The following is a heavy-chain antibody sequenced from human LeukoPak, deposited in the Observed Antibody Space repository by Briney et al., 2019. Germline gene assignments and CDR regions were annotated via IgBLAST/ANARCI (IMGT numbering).Heavy chain of an antibody. CDR2: IYHSGST. Sequence: SRSLSLTWAVSAGSISSSNSWTWVRQPPGKGLEWIGEIYHSGSTNYNPSLKSRVTISVDKSQSQFSLNLSSVTAADTAVYCCAIKAELVSYFDYWGQGALVTLSS. CDR3: AIKAELVSYFDY. J-gene: IGHJ4*02. CDR1: AGSISSSNS. D-gene: IGHD6-13*01. V-gene: IGHV4-4*01.